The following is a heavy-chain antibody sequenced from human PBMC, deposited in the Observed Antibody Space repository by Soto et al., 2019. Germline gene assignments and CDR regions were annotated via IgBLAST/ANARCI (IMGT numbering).Heavy chain of an antibody. J-gene: IGHJ6*03. CDR1: GGSFSGYY. CDR2: INHSGST. D-gene: IGHD2-15*01. V-gene: IGHV4-34*01. CDR3: ARGICSGGSCYYYYYYMDV. Sequence: SETLSLTCAVYGGSFSGYYWSWIRQPPGKGLEWIGEINHSGSTNYNPSLKSRVTISIDTSKNQFSLKLSSVTAADTAVYYCARGICSGGSCYYYYYYMDVWGKGTTVTVSS.